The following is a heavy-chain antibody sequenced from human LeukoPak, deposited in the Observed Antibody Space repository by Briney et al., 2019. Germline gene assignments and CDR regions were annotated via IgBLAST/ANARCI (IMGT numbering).Heavy chain of an antibody. CDR1: GFTFSGSA. CDR2: IRSKANGYAT. Sequence: GGSLKLSCAAPGFTFSGSAMHWVRQASGKGLEWVGRIRSKANGYATAYAASVKGRFTISRDDSKNTAYLQMNSLKTEDTAVYYCTRRYSGSYPHAFDIWGQGTMVTVSS. V-gene: IGHV3-73*01. D-gene: IGHD1-26*01. CDR3: TRRYSGSYPHAFDI. J-gene: IGHJ3*02.